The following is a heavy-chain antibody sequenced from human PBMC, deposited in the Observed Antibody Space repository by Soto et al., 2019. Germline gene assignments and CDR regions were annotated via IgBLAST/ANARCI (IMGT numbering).Heavy chain of an antibody. CDR2: ISGSGGST. CDR3: ARDLGYCISTSCYDYYYCYGMDV. Sequence: GGSLRLSCAASGFTFSSYALSWVRQAPGEGLEWGSAISGSGGSTYYADSVKGRFTISRDNSKNTLYLQMNSLRAEDTAVYYCARDLGYCISTSCYDYYYCYGMDVWGQGTTVTVSS. J-gene: IGHJ6*02. CDR1: GFTFSSYA. D-gene: IGHD2-2*01. V-gene: IGHV3-23*01.